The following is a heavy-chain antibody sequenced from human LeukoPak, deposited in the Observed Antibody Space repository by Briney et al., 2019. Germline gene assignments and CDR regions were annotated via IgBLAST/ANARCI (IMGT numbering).Heavy chain of an antibody. Sequence: ASVKVSCKASGYSFIGYYMHWVRQAPGQGLEWMGWINPNSGGTNYAQKFQGRVTMTRDTSISTAYMELSRLRSDDTAVYYCARWSFSKTFDYWGQGTLVTVSS. D-gene: IGHD3-3*02. CDR2: INPNSGGT. J-gene: IGHJ4*02. CDR1: GYSFIGYY. V-gene: IGHV1-2*02. CDR3: ARWSFSKTFDY.